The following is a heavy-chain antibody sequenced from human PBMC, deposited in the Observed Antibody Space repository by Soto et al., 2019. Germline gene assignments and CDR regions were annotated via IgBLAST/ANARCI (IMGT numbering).Heavy chain of an antibody. J-gene: IGHJ4*02. D-gene: IGHD3-10*01. CDR1: GFSFSSYS. V-gene: IGHV3-48*01. CDR3: ARDMPILTSGNYPYYFGY. CDR2: ISSSSSAI. Sequence: PGGSLRLSCAASGFSFSSYSINWVRQAPGKGLEWVSYISSSSSAIYYADSVKGRFTISRDNAKNSLYLQMNSLRAEDTAVYYCARDMPILTSGNYPYYFGYWGQGALVTVSS.